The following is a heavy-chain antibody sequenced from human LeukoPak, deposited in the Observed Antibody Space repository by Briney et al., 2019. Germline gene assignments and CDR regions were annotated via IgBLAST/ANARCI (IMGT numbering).Heavy chain of an antibody. V-gene: IGHV1-2*06. Sequence: ASVKVSCKASGYTSTDYYIHWVRQAPGQGLEWMGRINSNSGDTNYAQKLQGRVTMTRDTSINTAYMELSKLRSDDTAVYYCARLIRRIAVVDLDYWGQGTLITVSS. D-gene: IGHD2-15*01. CDR3: ARLIRRIAVVDLDY. CDR2: INSNSGDT. CDR1: GYTSTDYY. J-gene: IGHJ4*02.